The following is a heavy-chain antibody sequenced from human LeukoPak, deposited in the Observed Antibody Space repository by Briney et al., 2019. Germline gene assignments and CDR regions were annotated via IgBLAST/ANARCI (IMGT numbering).Heavy chain of an antibody. D-gene: IGHD6-13*01. Sequence: GGSLRLSCVASGFTFKISAMAWVRQAPGKGLEWVSIISGSGDSTDYSNSVKGHFTISRDNSKNTLYLQMNSLRAEDTAVYYCAKGVAAAGTSAFDIWGQGTMVTVSS. CDR3: AKGVAAAGTSAFDI. CDR2: ISGSGDST. J-gene: IGHJ3*02. CDR1: GFTFKISA. V-gene: IGHV3-23*01.